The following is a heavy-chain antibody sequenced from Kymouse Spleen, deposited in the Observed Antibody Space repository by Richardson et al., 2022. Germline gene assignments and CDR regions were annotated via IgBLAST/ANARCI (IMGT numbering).Heavy chain of an antibody. Sequence: QVQLQQWGAGLLKPSETLSLTCAVYGGSFSGYYWSWIRQPPGKGLEWIGEINHSGSTNYNPSLKSRVTISVDTSKNQFSLKLSSVTAADTAVYYCARKYYGSGSYYNWFDPWGQGTLVTVSS. J-gene: IGHJ5*02. D-gene: IGHD3-10*01. CDR3: ARKYYGSGSYYNWFDP. CDR2: INHSGST. CDR1: GGSFSGYY. V-gene: IGHV4-34*01.